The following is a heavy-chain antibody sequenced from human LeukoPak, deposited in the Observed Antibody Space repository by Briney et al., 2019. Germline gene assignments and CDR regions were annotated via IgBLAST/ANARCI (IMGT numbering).Heavy chain of an antibody. CDR3: ASTSGWNGDY. CDR1: GFTFSSYG. V-gene: IGHV3-33*01. J-gene: IGHJ4*02. CDR2: IWYDGSNK. D-gene: IGHD6-19*01. Sequence: GGSLRLSCAASGFTFSSYGMHWVRQAPGKGLEGVAVIWYDGSNKYYADSVKGRFATSRDNSKNTLYLQMNSLRAEDTAVYYCASTSGWNGDYWGQGTLVTVSS.